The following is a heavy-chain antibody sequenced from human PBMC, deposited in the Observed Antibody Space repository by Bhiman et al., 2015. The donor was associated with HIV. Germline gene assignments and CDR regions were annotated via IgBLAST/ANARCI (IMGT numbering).Heavy chain of an antibody. CDR2: IKSKPDGVTT. CDR1: GFTFSNAW. V-gene: IGHV3-15*01. D-gene: IGHD3-10*01. J-gene: IGHJ4*02. CDR3: TTDNTMARYSSY. Sequence: EVQLVESGGGLVKPGGSLRLSCAASGFTFSNAWMSWVRQAPGKGLEWVGRIKSKPDGVTTDYGAPVEGRFTISRDDSKNTLYLQMNSLKTEDTAVYYCTTDNTMARYSSYWGQGTLVIVSS.